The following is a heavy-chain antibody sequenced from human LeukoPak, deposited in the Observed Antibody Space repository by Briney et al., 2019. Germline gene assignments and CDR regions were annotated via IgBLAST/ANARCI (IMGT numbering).Heavy chain of an antibody. V-gene: IGHV4-31*03. J-gene: IGHJ4*02. CDR1: GGSISSGGYY. CDR2: IYYSGST. CDR3: ARVADCSGGSCYSGNHLYYFDY. D-gene: IGHD2-15*01. Sequence: SETLSLTCTVSGGSISSGGYYWSWIRQHPGKGLEWIGYIYYSGSTYYNPSLKSRVTISVDTSKNQFSLKLSSVTAADTAVYYCARVADCSGGSCYSGNHLYYFDYWGQGTLVTVSS.